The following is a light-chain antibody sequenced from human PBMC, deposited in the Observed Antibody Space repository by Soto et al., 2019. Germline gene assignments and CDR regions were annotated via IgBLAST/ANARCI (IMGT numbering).Light chain of an antibody. CDR3: QSYDSSLSGWV. V-gene: IGLV1-40*01. CDR2: GNS. CDR1: SSNIGAGYD. J-gene: IGLJ3*02. Sequence: QSVLTQPPSVSGAPGQRVTISCTGSSSNIGAGYDVHWYQQLPGTAPKLLIYGNSNRPSGVPDRFSGSKSGTSASLANTGIQAESEADYYCQSYDSSLSGWVFGGGTKLTVL.